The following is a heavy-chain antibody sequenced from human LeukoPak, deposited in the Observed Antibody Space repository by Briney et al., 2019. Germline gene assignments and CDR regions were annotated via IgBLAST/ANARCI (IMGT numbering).Heavy chain of an antibody. J-gene: IGHJ4*02. CDR1: GFTFKKYA. CDR3: VKDLYYDNSGYYSGAFDY. V-gene: IGHV3-64D*06. CDR2: INSNSGRT. D-gene: IGHD3-22*01. Sequence: GGSLRLSCSASGFTFKKYAMHWVRQAPGKGLEYDSAINSNSGRTYYADSVKGRFTISRDNSKNTLFLQMSSLRVEDTAVYYCVKDLYYDNSGYYSGAFDYWGQGTLVTVSS.